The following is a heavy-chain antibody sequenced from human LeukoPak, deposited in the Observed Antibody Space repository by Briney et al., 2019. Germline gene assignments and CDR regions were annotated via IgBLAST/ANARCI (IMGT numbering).Heavy chain of an antibody. CDR2: IVVGSGNT. J-gene: IGHJ4*02. Sequence: SVKVSCKASGFTFTSSAMQWVRQARGQRLEWIGWIVVGSGNTNYAQRFQERVTITRDMSTSRAYMELSSLRSEDTAVYYCAAVQVGANYYFDYWGQGTPVTVSS. CDR3: AAVQVGANYYFDY. CDR1: GFTFTSSA. V-gene: IGHV1-58*02. D-gene: IGHD1-26*01.